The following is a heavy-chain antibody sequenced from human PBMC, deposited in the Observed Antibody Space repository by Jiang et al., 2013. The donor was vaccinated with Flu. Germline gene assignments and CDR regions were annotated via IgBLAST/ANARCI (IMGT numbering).Heavy chain of an antibody. V-gene: IGHV4-4*09. CDR3: ARVWATGVV. Sequence: TLSLTCTVSGGSISSYYWGWIRQPPREGTGVDWVHLYHGSTNYNPSLKSRVTISVDTSKNQFSLKLSSVTAADTAVYYCARVWATGVVWGKGTTVTVSS. J-gene: IGHJ6*04. CDR2: LYHGST. CDR1: GGSISSYY. D-gene: IGHD7-27*01.